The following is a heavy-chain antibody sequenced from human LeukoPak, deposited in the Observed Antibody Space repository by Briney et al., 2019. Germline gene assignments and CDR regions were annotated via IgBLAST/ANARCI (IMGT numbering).Heavy chain of an antibody. J-gene: IGHJ4*02. D-gene: IGHD2-8*02. CDR1: GDSISSYY. V-gene: IGHV4-59*01. CDR3: ARADFTGSPRFDY. Sequence: SETLSLTCTVSGDSISSYYWSWIRQPPGKGLEWIGYSYSSGSTNYNPSLKSRVTISVDTSKNQFSLKVSSVTAADTAVYYCARADFTGSPRFDYWGQGTLVTVSS. CDR2: SYSSGST.